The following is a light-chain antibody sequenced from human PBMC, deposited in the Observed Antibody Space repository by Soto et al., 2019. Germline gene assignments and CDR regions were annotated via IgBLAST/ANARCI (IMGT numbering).Light chain of an antibody. CDR2: EVS. CDR3: NSYRTNYTWL. Sequence: QSALTQPASVSGSPGQSITIACTGTSSDVGGYNYVSWYQQHPGKAPKLIIYEVSNRHSGVSNRFSGSKSGNTASLTISGLQAEDEADYYCNSYRTNYTWLFGRGTQLTVL. CDR1: SSDVGGYNY. V-gene: IGLV2-14*01. J-gene: IGLJ3*02.